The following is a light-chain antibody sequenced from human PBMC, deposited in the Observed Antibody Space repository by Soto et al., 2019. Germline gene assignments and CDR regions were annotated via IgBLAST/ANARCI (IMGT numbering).Light chain of an antibody. CDR2: DSS. J-gene: IGKJ4*01. V-gene: IGKV3-11*01. CDR1: QSVSSN. Sequence: IVMTQSPATLSVSPGERATLSCRASQSVSSNLAWYQQRPGQAPRLLIYDSSSRATGIPGRFSGSGSGTDFTLTISSLEPADFAVYYCQQRSLLFTFGGGTKVDIK. CDR3: QQRSLLFT.